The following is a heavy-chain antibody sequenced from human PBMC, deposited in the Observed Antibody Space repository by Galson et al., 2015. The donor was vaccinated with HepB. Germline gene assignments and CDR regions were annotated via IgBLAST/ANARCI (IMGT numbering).Heavy chain of an antibody. CDR3: AKDSSYGSGWYEERDGGVIDY. J-gene: IGHJ4*02. CDR1: GFTFSSYA. V-gene: IGHV3-23*01. CDR2: ISGSGGST. Sequence: SLRLSCAASGFTFSSYAMSWVRQAPGRGLEWVSAISGSGGSTYYADSVKGRFTISRDNSKNTLYLQMNSLRAEDTAVYYCAKDSSYGSGWYEERDGGVIDYWGQGTLVTVSS. D-gene: IGHD6-19*01.